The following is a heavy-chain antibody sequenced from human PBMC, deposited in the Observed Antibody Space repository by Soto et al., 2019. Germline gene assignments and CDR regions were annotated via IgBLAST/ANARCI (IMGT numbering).Heavy chain of an antibody. Sequence: SVKVSCKASGGTFSSYTISWVRQAPGQGLEWMGRIIPILGIANYAQKFQGRVTITADKSTSTAYMELSSLRSEDTAVYYCAIAARRDQFDYWGQGTLVTVSS. CDR1: GGTFSSYT. D-gene: IGHD6-6*01. J-gene: IGHJ4*02. CDR3: AIAARRDQFDY. V-gene: IGHV1-69*02. CDR2: IIPILGIA.